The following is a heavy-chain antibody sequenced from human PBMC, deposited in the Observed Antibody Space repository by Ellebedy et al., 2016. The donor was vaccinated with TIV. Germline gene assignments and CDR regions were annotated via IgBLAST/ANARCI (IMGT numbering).Heavy chain of an antibody. CDR2: INPSGGST. CDR1: GYTFASYY. D-gene: IGHD1-26*01. J-gene: IGHJ4*02. CDR3: ARGDNTFYAYSGSSDFDY. V-gene: IGHV1-46*01. Sequence: AASVKVSCKASGYTFASYYIHWVRQAPGQGLEWMGIINPSGGSTSYAQKLQGRVTMTRDTSTSTVYMELSSLRSEDTAVYYCARGDNTFYAYSGSSDFDYWGQGTLVTVSS.